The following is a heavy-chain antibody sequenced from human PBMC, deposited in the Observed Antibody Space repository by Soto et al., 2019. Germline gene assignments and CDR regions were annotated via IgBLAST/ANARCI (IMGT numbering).Heavy chain of an antibody. J-gene: IGHJ4*02. CDR1: GYTFTTYG. D-gene: IGHD3-9*01. CDR2: INPNSGGT. V-gene: IGHV1-18*01. CDR3: ARDGYFDWFLDY. Sequence: ASVKVSCKASGYTFTTYGITWVRQAPGQGLEWMGWINPNSGGTNYAQKFQGRVTITRDTSASTAYMELSSLRSEDTAVYYCARDGYFDWFLDYWGQGTLVTVSS.